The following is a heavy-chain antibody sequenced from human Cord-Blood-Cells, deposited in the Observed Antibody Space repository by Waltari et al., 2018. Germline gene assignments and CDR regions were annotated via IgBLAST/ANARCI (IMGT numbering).Heavy chain of an antibody. J-gene: IGHJ4*02. Sequence: QITLKASGPTLVKPTQTLSLTCTFSGFSPSTSGVGVGWIRQPPGKALEWLALIYWNDDKRYSPSLKSRLTITKDTSKNQVVLTMTNMDPVDTATYYCAHTRVRTRGFGYWGQGTLVTVSS. CDR1: GFSPSTSGVG. V-gene: IGHV2-5*01. CDR2: IYWNDDK. CDR3: AHTRVRTRGFGY.